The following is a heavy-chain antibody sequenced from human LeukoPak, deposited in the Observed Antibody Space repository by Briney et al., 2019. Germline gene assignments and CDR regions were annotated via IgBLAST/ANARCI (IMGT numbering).Heavy chain of an antibody. CDR3: ARSNLGQLDY. CDR2: ISYDGSNK. CDR1: GFTFSSYA. Sequence: GGSLRLSCAASGFTFSSYAMHWVRQAPGKGLEWVAVISYDGSNKYYADSVKGRFTISRDNPKNTLYLQMNSLRAEDTAVYYCARSNLGQLDYWGQGTLVTVSS. J-gene: IGHJ4*02. V-gene: IGHV3-30*04. D-gene: IGHD1-14*01.